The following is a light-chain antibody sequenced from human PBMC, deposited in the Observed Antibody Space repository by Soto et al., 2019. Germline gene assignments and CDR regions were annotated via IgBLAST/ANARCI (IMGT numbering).Light chain of an antibody. CDR1: QSISTY. Sequence: DIQMTQSPSSLSASVGARVTIPCRASQSISTYLNWYQQKPGEAPKLLVYAASNLQSGVPSRFSGSGSGTDFTLTISSLQPEDFATYYCQQSYSTPPTFGQGTRL. V-gene: IGKV1-39*01. CDR2: AAS. J-gene: IGKJ5*01. CDR3: QQSYSTPPT.